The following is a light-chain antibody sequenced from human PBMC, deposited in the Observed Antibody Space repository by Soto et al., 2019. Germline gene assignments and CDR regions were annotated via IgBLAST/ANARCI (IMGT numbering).Light chain of an antibody. V-gene: IGLV3-1*01. Sequence: SYELTQPPSVSVSPGQTASITCSGDKLGDKYACWYQQKPGQSPVLVSYQDSKRPSGIPERFSGSNSGNTATLTISGTQAMDEADYYCQAWDSSTVVFGGGPKVTVL. CDR1: KLGDKY. CDR3: QAWDSSTVV. CDR2: QDS. J-gene: IGLJ2*01.